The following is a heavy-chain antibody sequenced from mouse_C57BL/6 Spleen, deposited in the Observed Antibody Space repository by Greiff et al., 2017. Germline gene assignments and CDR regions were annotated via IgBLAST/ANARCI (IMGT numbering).Heavy chain of an antibody. CDR3: ARRRDYYGSRYFDV. J-gene: IGHJ1*03. V-gene: IGHV1-81*01. CDR1: GYTFTSYG. Sequence: VQLQQSGAELARPGASVKLSCKASGYTFTSYGISWVKQRTGQGLEWIGEIYPRSGNTYYNEKFKGKATLTADKSSSTAYMELRSLTSEDSAVYFCARRRDYYGSRYFDVWGTGTTVTVSS. D-gene: IGHD1-1*01. CDR2: IYPRSGNT.